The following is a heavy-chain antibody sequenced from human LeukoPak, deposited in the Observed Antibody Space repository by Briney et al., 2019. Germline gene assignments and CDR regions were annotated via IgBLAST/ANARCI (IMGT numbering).Heavy chain of an antibody. V-gene: IGHV3-7*01. CDR1: RFTFSSYY. J-gene: IGHJ4*02. CDR3: AREGRGDFDY. CDR2: IKQDGSEN. D-gene: IGHD3-10*01. Sequence: PGGSLRLSWAASRFTFSSYYMSWVRQAPGKGLEWVANIKQDGSENYYVDSVKGRFIISRDNAKNSLFLQMNSLRAEDTAVYYCAREGRGDFDYWGQGTLVTVSS.